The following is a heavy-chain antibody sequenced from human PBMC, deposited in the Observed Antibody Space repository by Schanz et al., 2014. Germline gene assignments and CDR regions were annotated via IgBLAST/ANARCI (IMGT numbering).Heavy chain of an antibody. D-gene: IGHD3-16*01. J-gene: IGHJ4*02. Sequence: EVQLLESGGGLVKPGGSLRLSCEASGFTFSSYAMSWVRQAPGKGLEWVSDISSGSSYANYADSVKGRFTISRDNSKTTLSLQMNSLRAEDTAVYYCAKGLYYDNTGGGFDYWGQGTLVTVSS. CDR3: AKGLYYDNTGGGFDY. V-gene: IGHV3-23*01. CDR1: GFTFSSYA. CDR2: ISSGSSYA.